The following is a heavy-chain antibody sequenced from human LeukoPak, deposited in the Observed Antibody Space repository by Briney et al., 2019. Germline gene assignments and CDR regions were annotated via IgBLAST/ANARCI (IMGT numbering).Heavy chain of an antibody. CDR1: GGTFSSYA. CDR3: AKDRGVVVIGSFDY. J-gene: IGHJ4*02. V-gene: IGHV1-69*01. D-gene: IGHD3-22*01. Sequence: SVKVSCKASGGTFSSYAISWVRQAPGQGLEWMGGIIPIFGTANYAQKFQGRVTITADESTSTAYMELSSLRSEDTAVYYCAKDRGVVVIGSFDYWGQGTLVTVSS. CDR2: IIPIFGTA.